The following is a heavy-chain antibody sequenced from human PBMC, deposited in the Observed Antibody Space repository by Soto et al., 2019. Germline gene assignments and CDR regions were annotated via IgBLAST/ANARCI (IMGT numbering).Heavy chain of an antibody. CDR3: ARDRSGIVGATDAFDI. CDR1: GFTFSSYA. J-gene: IGHJ3*02. V-gene: IGHV3-23*01. D-gene: IGHD1-26*01. CDR2: ISGSGGST. Sequence: PGGSLRLSCAASGFTFSSYAMSWVRQAPGKGLEWVSAISGSGGSTYYADSVKGRSTISRDNSKNTLYLQMNSLRAEDTAVYYCARDRSGIVGATDAFDIWGQGTMVTVSS.